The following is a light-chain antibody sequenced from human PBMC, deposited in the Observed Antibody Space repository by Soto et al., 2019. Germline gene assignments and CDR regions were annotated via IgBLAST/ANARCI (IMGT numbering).Light chain of an antibody. CDR2: EVT. J-gene: IGLJ1*01. V-gene: IGLV2-14*01. CDR3: NSYTSTNTYV. Sequence: QSVLTQPASVSGSPGQSITIACTGTNTDVGGYNYVSWYQQHPMKAPKLIIYEVTKRPSGVSARFSGSKSANTASLTISGLQAEDEADYYCNSYTSTNTYVFGTGTKGTVL. CDR1: NTDVGGYNY.